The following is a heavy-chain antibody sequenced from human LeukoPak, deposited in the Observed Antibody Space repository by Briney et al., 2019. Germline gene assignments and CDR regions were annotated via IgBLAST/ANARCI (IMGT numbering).Heavy chain of an antibody. J-gene: IGHJ1*01. V-gene: IGHV1-18*01. Sequence: ASVKVPCKASGYTFTSYGISWVRQAPGQGLEWMGWISAYNGNTNYAQKLQGRVTMTTDTSTSTAYMELRSLRSDDTAVYYCAKGDRVGAGGFGYFQHWGQGTLVTVSS. CDR2: ISAYNGNT. D-gene: IGHD1-26*01. CDR1: GYTFTSYG. CDR3: AKGDRVGAGGFGYFQH.